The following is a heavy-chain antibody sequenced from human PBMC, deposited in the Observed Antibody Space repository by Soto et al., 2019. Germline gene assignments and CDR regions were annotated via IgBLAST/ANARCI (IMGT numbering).Heavy chain of an antibody. V-gene: IGHV5-51*01. Sequence: GESLKISCKGSGYRFISYWIAWVRQMPGKGLEWMGIIYPNNPDTRYSPTFQSQVTMSADKSMSTVYLHWSRLKASDTAIYYCARRGAAAPFDYWGQGTMVTVSS. D-gene: IGHD6-13*01. CDR3: ARRGAAAPFDY. CDR2: IYPNNPDT. J-gene: IGHJ4*02. CDR1: GYRFISYW.